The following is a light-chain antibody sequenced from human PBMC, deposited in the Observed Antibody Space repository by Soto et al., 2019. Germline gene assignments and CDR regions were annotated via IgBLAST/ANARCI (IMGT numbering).Light chain of an antibody. CDR3: CSYAGSYTHV. V-gene: IGLV2-11*01. Sequence: QSALTQSRSVSGSPGQSVTISCTGTSSDVGGYNFVSWYQQYPGKAPKLIIYDVTKRPSGVPDRFSCSKSGNTASLTISGLQTDDAADYYCCSYAGSYTHVFGTGTKLTVL. J-gene: IGLJ1*01. CDR2: DVT. CDR1: SSDVGGYNF.